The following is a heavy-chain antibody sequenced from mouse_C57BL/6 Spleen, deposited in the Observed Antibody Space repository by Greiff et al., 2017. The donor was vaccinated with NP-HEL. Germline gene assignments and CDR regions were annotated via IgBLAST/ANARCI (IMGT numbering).Heavy chain of an antibody. V-gene: IGHV1-69*01. Sequence: VQLQQPGAELVMPGASVKLSCKASGYTFTSYWMHWVKQRPGQGLEWIGEIDPSDSYTNYNQKFKGKSTLTVDKSSSTAYMQLSSLTSEDSAVYYCARRGGTGSYAMDYWGQGTSVTVSS. D-gene: IGHD3-3*01. J-gene: IGHJ4*01. CDR2: IDPSDSYT. CDR1: GYTFTSYW. CDR3: ARRGGTGSYAMDY.